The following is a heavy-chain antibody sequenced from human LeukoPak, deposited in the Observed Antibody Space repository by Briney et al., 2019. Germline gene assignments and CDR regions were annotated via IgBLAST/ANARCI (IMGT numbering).Heavy chain of an antibody. CDR1: GFTFSSYG. CDR2: IWYDGSNK. D-gene: IGHD2-2*01. Sequence: PGRSLRLSCAASGFTFSSYGMHWVRQAPGKGLEWVAVIWYDGSNKYYADSVKGRVTISRDNSKNTLYLQMNSLRAEDTAVYYCARGRLRGSTSDYFDYWGQGTLVTVSS. J-gene: IGHJ4*02. V-gene: IGHV3-33*01. CDR3: ARGRLRGSTSDYFDY.